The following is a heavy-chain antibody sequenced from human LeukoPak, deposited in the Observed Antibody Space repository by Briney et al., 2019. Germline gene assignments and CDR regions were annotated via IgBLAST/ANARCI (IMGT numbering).Heavy chain of an antibody. CDR2: IYYSGST. Sequence: SETLSLTYTVSGGSISSGGYYWSWIRQHPGKGLEWIGYIYYSGSTYYNPSLKSRVTISVDTSKNQFSLKLSSVTAADTAVYYCARWLQGVLDYWGQGTLVTVSS. CDR3: ARWLQGVLDY. V-gene: IGHV4-31*03. J-gene: IGHJ4*02. D-gene: IGHD5-24*01. CDR1: GGSISSGGYY.